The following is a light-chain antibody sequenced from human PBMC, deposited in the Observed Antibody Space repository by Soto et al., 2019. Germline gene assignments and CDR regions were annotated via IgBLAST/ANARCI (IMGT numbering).Light chain of an antibody. CDR2: DAS. V-gene: IGKV1-5*01. CDR3: LQHDSYPRT. Sequence: DIQMTQSPSTLSASVGDRVTITCRASQSISSWLAWYQRKPGKPPERLIYDASRLQSGVPSRFSGSGSGTEFTLTISSLQPEDIATYYCLQHDSYPRTFGQGTKVDIK. J-gene: IGKJ1*01. CDR1: QSISSW.